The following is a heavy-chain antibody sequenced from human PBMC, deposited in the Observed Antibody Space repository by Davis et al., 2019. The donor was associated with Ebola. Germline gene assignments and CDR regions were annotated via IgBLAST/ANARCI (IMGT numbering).Heavy chain of an antibody. CDR3: ARDRGRSGWFDP. CDR2: IIPILGIA. Sequence: SVKVSCKAFGGTFSSYAISWVRQAPGQGLEWMGRIIPILGIANYAQKFQGRVTITADKSTSTAYMELSSLRSEDTAVYHCARDRGRSGWFDPWGQGTLVTVSS. CDR1: GGTFSSYA. D-gene: IGHD3-10*01. J-gene: IGHJ5*02. V-gene: IGHV1-69*04.